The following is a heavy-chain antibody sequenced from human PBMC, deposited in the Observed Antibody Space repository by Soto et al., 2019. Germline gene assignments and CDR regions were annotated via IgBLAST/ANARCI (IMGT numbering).Heavy chain of an antibody. CDR3: ARGRGAAADYFDF. D-gene: IGHD6-13*01. CDR1: GFTFSDYY. V-gene: IGHV3-11*05. Sequence: QVQLVESGGGLVKPGGSLRLSCAVSGFTFSDYYMTWIRQAPGKGLEWVSYISSSTSHTNYADSVKGRFTISRDNAKNSLFLQMNSLRAEDRAVYYCARGRGAAADYFDFWCQGTLVTVSS. CDR2: ISSSTSHT. J-gene: IGHJ4*02.